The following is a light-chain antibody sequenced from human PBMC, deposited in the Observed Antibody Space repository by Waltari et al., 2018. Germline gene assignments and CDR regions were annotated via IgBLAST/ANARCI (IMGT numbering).Light chain of an antibody. V-gene: IGKV1-33*01. CDR1: QEIGNF. CDR2: DES. CDR3: QQYNNLPIT. Sequence: DVQMTQSPSSLSASVGDRVTITCQASQEIGNFLNWYQQKPGRAPQLLVYDESNLQTGVPSRFSGSGSGTDFTFTISSLQPEDVATYSCQQYNNLPITFGQGTRLEI. J-gene: IGKJ5*01.